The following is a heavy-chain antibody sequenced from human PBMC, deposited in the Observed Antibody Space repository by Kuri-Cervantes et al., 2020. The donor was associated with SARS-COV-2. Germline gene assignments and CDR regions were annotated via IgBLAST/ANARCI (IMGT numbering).Heavy chain of an antibody. J-gene: IGHJ4*02. D-gene: IGHD2-2*01. CDR3: ARTLGEDIVVAPAATFDY. CDR2: ISYDGSNK. Sequence: GGSLRLSCAASGFTFSSYAMHWVRQAPGKGLEWVAVISYDGSNKYYADSVKGRFTISRDNSKNTLYLQMNSLRAEDTAVYYCARTLGEDIVVAPAATFDYWGQGTLVTVSS. CDR1: GFTFSSYA. V-gene: IGHV3-30-3*01.